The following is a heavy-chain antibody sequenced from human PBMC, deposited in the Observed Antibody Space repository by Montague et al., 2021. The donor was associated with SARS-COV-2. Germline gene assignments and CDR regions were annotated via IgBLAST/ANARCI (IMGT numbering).Heavy chain of an antibody. CDR2: INHSGST. D-gene: IGHD3-22*01. Sequence: SETLSLTCAVYGGSFSGNYWCWFGQHPAKGLEWIGEINHSGSTKYNQSLNSRVTISVDTTKNQFSLKLSNVTAAATAVYYCSRGTKRVFTYDYDSSGYASDYWGQGTLVTVSS. J-gene: IGHJ4*02. V-gene: IGHV4-34*01. CDR1: GGSFSGNY. CDR3: SRGTKRVFTYDYDSSGYASDY.